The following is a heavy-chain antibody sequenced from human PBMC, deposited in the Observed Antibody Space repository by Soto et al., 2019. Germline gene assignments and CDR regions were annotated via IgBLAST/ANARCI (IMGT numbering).Heavy chain of an antibody. V-gene: IGHV4-39*01. CDR2: IYYSGST. J-gene: IGHJ5*02. Sequence: PSETLSLTCTVSGGSISSSSYYWGWIRQPPGKGLEWIGSIYYSGSTYYNPSLKSRVTISVDTSKNQFSLKLSSVTAADTAVYYCARRRSTYYDFWSGYDGWFDPWGQGTLVTVSS. D-gene: IGHD3-3*01. CDR3: ARRRSTYYDFWSGYDGWFDP. CDR1: GGSISSSSYY.